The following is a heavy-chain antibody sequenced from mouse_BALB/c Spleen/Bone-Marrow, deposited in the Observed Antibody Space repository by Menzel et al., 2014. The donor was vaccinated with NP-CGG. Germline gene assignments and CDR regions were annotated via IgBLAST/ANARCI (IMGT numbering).Heavy chain of an antibody. D-gene: IGHD1-1*01. CDR1: GFDFRRYW. CDR3: TRLNYYGNFFV. V-gene: IGHV4-1*02. Sequence: EVKLVESGGGLVQPGGSLKLSCAASGFDFRRYWMSWVRQAPGKGLEWIGEINPDSSTINYTPSLKDKFIISRDNAKNTLYLQMTKATSEDTALYYCTRLNYYGNFFVWGAGTTVTVSS. CDR2: INPDSSTI. J-gene: IGHJ1*01.